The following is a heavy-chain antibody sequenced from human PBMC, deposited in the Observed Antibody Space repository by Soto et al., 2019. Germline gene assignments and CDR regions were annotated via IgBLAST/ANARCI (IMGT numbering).Heavy chain of an antibody. J-gene: IGHJ4*02. CDR1: GGSISSGGYS. CDR3: ARTTTYDILTGYYNSAYYFDY. Sequence: QLQLQESGSGLVKPSQTLSLTCAVSGGSISSGGYSWSWIRQPPGKGLEWIGYIYHSGSTYYNPSIKSRVTISVDRSKNQFSLKLSSVTAADTAVYYCARTTTYDILTGYYNSAYYFDYWGQGTLVTVSS. V-gene: IGHV4-30-2*01. D-gene: IGHD3-9*01. CDR2: IYHSGST.